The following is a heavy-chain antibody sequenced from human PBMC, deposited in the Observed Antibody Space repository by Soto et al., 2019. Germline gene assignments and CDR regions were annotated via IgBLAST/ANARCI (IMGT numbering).Heavy chain of an antibody. CDR2: IRGSAGTP. CDR3: AKDRDYFNY. V-gene: IGHV3-23*01. Sequence: EVQLLESGGGLVQPGGSLRLSCADSGFTFSNYAMNWVRQAPGKGLEWVASIRGSAGTPYYAGSVRGRFTISRDNSKNTRSLPMNSLRVEDPAVYYCAKDRDYFNYWGQGAVVTVSS. CDR1: GFTFSNYA. J-gene: IGHJ4*02.